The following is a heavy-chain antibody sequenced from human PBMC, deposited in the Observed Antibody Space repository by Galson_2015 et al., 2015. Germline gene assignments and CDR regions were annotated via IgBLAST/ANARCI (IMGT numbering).Heavy chain of an antibody. J-gene: IGHJ4*02. CDR1: GFTFSNYW. D-gene: IGHD3-3*01. CDR3: ATYYDFWSGYGTDY. Sequence: SLRLSCAASGFTFSNYWMSWVRQAPGKGLEWVGNTNQDGSEKYYVDSVKGRFTISRDNAKNSLYLQMNSLEAEDTAVYYCATYYDFWSGYGTDYWGQGTLVIVSS. V-gene: IGHV3-7*03. CDR2: TNQDGSEK.